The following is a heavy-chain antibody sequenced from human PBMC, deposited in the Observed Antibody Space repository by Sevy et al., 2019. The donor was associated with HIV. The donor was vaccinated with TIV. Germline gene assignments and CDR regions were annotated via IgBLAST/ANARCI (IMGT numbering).Heavy chain of an antibody. CDR2: ISGSGGST. Sequence: GGSLRLSCAASGFTFSSFAISWVRQAPGKGLEWVSAISGSGGSTHYADSVKGRFTISRDNSKNTLYLQMNSLRAEDTAVYYCAKERQWELLGAFDIWGQGTMVTVSS. V-gene: IGHV3-23*01. CDR1: GFTFSSFA. CDR3: AKERQWELLGAFDI. J-gene: IGHJ3*02. D-gene: IGHD1-26*01.